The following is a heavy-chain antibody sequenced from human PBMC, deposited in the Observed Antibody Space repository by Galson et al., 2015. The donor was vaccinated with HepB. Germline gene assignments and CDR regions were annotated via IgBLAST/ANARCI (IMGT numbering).Heavy chain of an antibody. Sequence: SVKVSCKASGGTFSSYAISWVRQAPGQGLEWMGGIIPIFGTANYAQKFQGRVTITADESTSTAYMELSSLRSEDTAVYYCAREGIVVVPAAMQYYYYYGMDVWGQGTTVTVSS. V-gene: IGHV1-69*13. D-gene: IGHD2-2*01. CDR2: IIPIFGTA. J-gene: IGHJ6*02. CDR1: GGTFSSYA. CDR3: AREGIVVVPAAMQYYYYYGMDV.